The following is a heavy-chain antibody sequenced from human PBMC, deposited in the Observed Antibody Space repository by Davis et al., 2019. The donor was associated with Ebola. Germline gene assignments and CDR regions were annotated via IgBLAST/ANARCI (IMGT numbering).Heavy chain of an antibody. CDR2: INPHNGNT. J-gene: IGHJ4*02. D-gene: IGHD1-1*01. CDR3: ARAQFPTTSDH. Sequence: SVKVSCKASGYTLPNYGITGLRQAPAQGLEWMGCINPHNGNTNYAQNVQGRVTMTTNTSTSTAYMEVGSLRSDETAVYFCARAQFPTTSDHWGQGTLVTVSS. V-gene: IGHV1-18*04. CDR1: GYTLPNYG.